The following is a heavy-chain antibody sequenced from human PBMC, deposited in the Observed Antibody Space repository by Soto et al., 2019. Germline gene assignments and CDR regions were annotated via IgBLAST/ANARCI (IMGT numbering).Heavy chain of an antibody. J-gene: IGHJ6*02. CDR1: GGSISSGGYS. CDR3: TNSGSYYGMDV. D-gene: IGHD3-10*01. V-gene: IGHV4-30-2*01. CDR2: IYHSGST. Sequence: SETLSLTCAVSGGSISSGGYSWSWIRQPPGKGLEWIGYIYHSGSTYHNPSLKSRVTISVDRSKNQFSLKLSSVTAADTAVYYCTNSGSYYGMDVWGQGTTVTVSS.